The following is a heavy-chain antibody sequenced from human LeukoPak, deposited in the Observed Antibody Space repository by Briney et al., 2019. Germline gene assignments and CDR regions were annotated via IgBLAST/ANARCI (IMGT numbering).Heavy chain of an antibody. J-gene: IGHJ4*02. D-gene: IGHD1-26*01. CDR1: GGSISVSGYY. CDR3: ARQGGVGATGGPDY. V-gene: IGHV4-39*01. Sequence: SETLSLPCSVSGGSISVSGYYWVWIRQPPGKGLEWLGSMYYSGTTYYNPSLKSRVTISVDTSKNQLSLKLISVTAADTAVYYCARQGGVGATGGPDYWGQGTLVTVSS. CDR2: MYYSGTT.